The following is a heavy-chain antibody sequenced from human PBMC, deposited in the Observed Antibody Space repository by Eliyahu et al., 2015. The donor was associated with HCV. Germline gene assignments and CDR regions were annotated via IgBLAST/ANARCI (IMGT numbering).Heavy chain of an antibody. V-gene: IGHV4-34*02. CDR3: AGLRGVIFYNYHAMDV. D-gene: IGHD3-10*01. Sequence: QVQLQQWGAGLLKPSETLSLTCAVYGGSFRAFYWTWIRQPPGRGLEWVGEMTHSGSTNYNPSLKSRLSISIDTSKNQFSLKLTSLTAADTAVYYCAGLRGVIFYNYHAMDVWGQGTTVTVSS. CDR1: GGSFRAFY. J-gene: IGHJ6*02. CDR2: MTHSGST.